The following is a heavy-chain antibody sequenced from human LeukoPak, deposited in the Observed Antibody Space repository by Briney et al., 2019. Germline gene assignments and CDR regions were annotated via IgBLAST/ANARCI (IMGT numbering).Heavy chain of an antibody. V-gene: IGHV1-18*01. CDR1: GYTFTSYG. J-gene: IGHJ4*02. CDR3: ARGVEYYDSSGYVYYFDY. CDR2: ISAYNGNT. Sequence: ASVKVSCKASGYTFTSYGISWVRQAPGQGLEWMGWISAYNGNTNYAQKLQGRVTMTTDTSTSTAYMELRSLRSDDTAVYYCARGVEYYDSSGYVYYFDYWGQGTLVTVSS. D-gene: IGHD3-22*01.